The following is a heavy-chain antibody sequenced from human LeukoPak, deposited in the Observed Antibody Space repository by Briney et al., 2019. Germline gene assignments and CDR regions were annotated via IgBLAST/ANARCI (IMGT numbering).Heavy chain of an antibody. Sequence: GGSLRLSCAASGFTFSSYGMHWVRQAPGKGLEWVAFIRYDGSNKYYADSVKGRFTISRDNSKNTLYLQMNSLRAEDTAVYYCASPPFWSGYREEAFDIWGQGTMVTVSS. CDR3: ASPPFWSGYREEAFDI. CDR2: IRYDGSNK. D-gene: IGHD3-3*01. CDR1: GFTFSSYG. V-gene: IGHV3-30*02. J-gene: IGHJ3*02.